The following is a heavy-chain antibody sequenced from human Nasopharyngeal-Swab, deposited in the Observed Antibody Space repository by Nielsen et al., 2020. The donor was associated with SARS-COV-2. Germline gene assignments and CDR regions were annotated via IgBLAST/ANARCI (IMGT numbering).Heavy chain of an antibody. V-gene: IGHV3-21*01. D-gene: IGHD1-26*01. CDR3: ARIAGRGSIYYYYMDV. CDR2: ISCSGSYV. CDR1: GFTFNSYS. J-gene: IGHJ6*03. Sequence: GGSLRLSCAGSGFTFNSYSMIWVRQVPGEGLDCVSSISCSGSYVYYADSVKGRFTISKDSAKNSLYLQMNSLRAEDTAVYFCARIAGRGSIYYYYMDVWGTGTTVTVSS.